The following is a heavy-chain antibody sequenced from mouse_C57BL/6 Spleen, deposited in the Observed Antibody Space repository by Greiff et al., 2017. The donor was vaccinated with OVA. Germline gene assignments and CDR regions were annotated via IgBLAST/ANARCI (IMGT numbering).Heavy chain of an antibody. D-gene: IGHD1-1*01. CDR1: GYTFTSYW. CDR3: ARGGTVAHWYFDV. V-gene: IGHV1-53*01. J-gene: IGHJ1*03. Sequence: VQLQESGTELVKPGASVKLSCKASGYTFTSYWMHWVKQRPGQGLEWIGNINPSNGGTNYNEKFKSKATLTVDKSSSTAYMQLSSLTSEDSAVYYCARGGTVAHWYFDVWGTGTTVTVSS. CDR2: INPSNGGT.